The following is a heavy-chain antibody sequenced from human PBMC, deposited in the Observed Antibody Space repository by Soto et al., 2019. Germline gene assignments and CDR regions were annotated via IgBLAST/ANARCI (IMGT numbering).Heavy chain of an antibody. D-gene: IGHD3-22*01. V-gene: IGHV4-59*01. J-gene: IGHJ2*01. CDR2: IYYSGST. CDR1: GGSISSYY. Sequence: SETLSLTCTVSGGSISSYYWSWIRQPPGKGLEWIGYIYYSGSTNYNPSLKSRVTISVDTSKNQFSLKLSSVTAADTAVYYCARLYDSSGYYIIYYWYFDLWGRGTLVTVSS. CDR3: ARLYDSSGYYIIYYWYFDL.